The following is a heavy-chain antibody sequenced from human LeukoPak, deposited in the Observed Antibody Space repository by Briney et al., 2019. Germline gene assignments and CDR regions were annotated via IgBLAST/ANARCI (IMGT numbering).Heavy chain of an antibody. Sequence: SETLSLTCTVSGGSISGYYWSWIRQPPGKGLEWIGYIYYSGGTNYNPSLKSRITISVDTSKNQFSLKLSSVTAADTAVYYCARVVSGWVDYWGQGTLVTVSS. J-gene: IGHJ4*02. D-gene: IGHD6-19*01. CDR3: ARVVSGWVDY. V-gene: IGHV4-59*01. CDR2: IYYSGGT. CDR1: GGSISGYY.